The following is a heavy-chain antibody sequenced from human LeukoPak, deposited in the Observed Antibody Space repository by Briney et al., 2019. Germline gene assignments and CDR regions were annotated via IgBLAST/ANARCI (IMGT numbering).Heavy chain of an antibody. Sequence: SQTLSLTCTVSGGSISSGGYSWSWIRQRPGEGLEWIGYIYYSGSTYYSPSLKSRVTISLDTSKNQLFLKLSSVTAADTAVYYCARVGYSSSWVDHWGQGTLVTVSS. CDR3: ARVGYSSSWVDH. CDR1: GGSISSGGYS. V-gene: IGHV4-31*03. D-gene: IGHD6-13*01. J-gene: IGHJ4*02. CDR2: IYYSGST.